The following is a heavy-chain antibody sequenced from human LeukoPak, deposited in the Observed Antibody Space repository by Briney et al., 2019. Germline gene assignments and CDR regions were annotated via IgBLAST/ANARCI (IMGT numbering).Heavy chain of an antibody. CDR3: FTEGVDYDILPGYSAQVYFDY. Sequence: GSLRLSCAASGLLFSHYAMNWVRQAPGKGLEWVSYISGSGGITYYAHSVKGRFTISRDNSEKTLYLQMNSLRVDDTAVYYCFTEGVDYDILPGYSAQVYFDYWGQGTLVTVSS. CDR1: GLLFSHYA. CDR2: ISGSGGIT. D-gene: IGHD3-9*01. V-gene: IGHV3-23*01. J-gene: IGHJ4*02.